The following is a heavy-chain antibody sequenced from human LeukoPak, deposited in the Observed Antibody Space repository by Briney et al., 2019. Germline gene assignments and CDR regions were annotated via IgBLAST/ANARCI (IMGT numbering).Heavy chain of an antibody. CDR3: ASAQYYYGSGSYLVY. J-gene: IGHJ4*02. V-gene: IGHV4-59*01. D-gene: IGHD3-10*01. CDR1: GGSISSYY. Sequence: PSETLSLTCTVAGGSISSYYWTWIRQPPGKGLEWIGYIYYSGSTNYNPSLKSRVTISVDTSKNQFSLKLSSVTAADTAVYYCASAQYYYGSGSYLVYWGQGTLVTVSS. CDR2: IYYSGST.